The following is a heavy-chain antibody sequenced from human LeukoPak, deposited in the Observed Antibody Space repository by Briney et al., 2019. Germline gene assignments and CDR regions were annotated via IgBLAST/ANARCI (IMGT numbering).Heavy chain of an antibody. CDR1: GGTFSSYA. V-gene: IGHV1-69*13. D-gene: IGHD2-2*01. Sequence: SVKVSCKASGGTFSSYAISWVRQAPGQGLEWMGGIIPIFGTANYAQKFQGRVTITADESTSTAYMELSSLRSEDTAVYYCARAGTYCSSTSCWGIDYFDYWGQGTLVTVSS. CDR3: ARAGTYCSSTSCWGIDYFDY. CDR2: IIPIFGTA. J-gene: IGHJ4*02.